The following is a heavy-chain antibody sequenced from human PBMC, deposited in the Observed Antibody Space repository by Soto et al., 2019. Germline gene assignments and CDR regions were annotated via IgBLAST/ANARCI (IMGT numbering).Heavy chain of an antibody. J-gene: IGHJ6*02. V-gene: IGHV1-58*01. D-gene: IGHD2-21*02. CDR2: IVVGSGNT. CDR3: AADQAYCGGDCYSHAFDYYYYDMDV. CDR1: GFTFTSSA. Sequence: SVKVSCKASGFTFTSSAVQWVRQARGQRLEWIGWIVVGSGNTNYAQKFQERVTITRDMSTSTAYMELSSLRSEDTAVYYCAADQAYCGGDCYSHAFDYYYYDMDVWGQGTTVTVSS.